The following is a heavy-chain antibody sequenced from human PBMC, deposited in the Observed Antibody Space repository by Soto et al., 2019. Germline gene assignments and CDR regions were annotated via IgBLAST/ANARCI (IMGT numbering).Heavy chain of an antibody. CDR1: GFTFSSYS. J-gene: IGHJ4*02. D-gene: IGHD5-12*01. CDR2: ISSSSSTI. Sequence: EVQLVESGGGLVQPGGPLRLSCAASGFTFSSYSMNWVRQAPGKGLEWVSYISSSSSTIYYADSVKGRFTISRDNAKNSLYLQMNSLRAEDTAVYYCARVRVDEFDYWGQGTLVTVSS. CDR3: ARVRVDEFDY. V-gene: IGHV3-48*01.